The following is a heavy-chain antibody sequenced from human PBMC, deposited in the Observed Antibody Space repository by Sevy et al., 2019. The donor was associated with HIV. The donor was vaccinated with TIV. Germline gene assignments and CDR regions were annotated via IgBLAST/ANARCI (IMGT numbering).Heavy chain of an antibody. Sequence: GGSLRLSCAASGFTFSSYSMNWVRQAPGKGLEWVSSISSSSSYIYYADSVKGRFTISRDNAKNSLYLQMNSLRAEDTAGYYCARMARETRGRDRITIFGVVNLYFDYWGQGTLVTVSS. D-gene: IGHD3-3*01. CDR2: ISSSSSYI. V-gene: IGHV3-21*01. J-gene: IGHJ4*02. CDR1: GFTFSSYS. CDR3: ARMARETRGRDRITIFGVVNLYFDY.